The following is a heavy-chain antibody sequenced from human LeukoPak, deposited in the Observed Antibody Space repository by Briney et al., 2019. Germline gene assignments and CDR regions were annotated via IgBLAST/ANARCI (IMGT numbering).Heavy chain of an antibody. J-gene: IGHJ4*02. CDR3: ARHADYYGAGSYDY. CDR1: GGTFSSYA. CDR2: IIPIFGTA. Sequence: SVKVSCKASGGTFSSYAISWVRQAPGQGLEWMGGIIPIFGTANYAQKFQSRVTLTADKSTSTAYMELSSLRSEDTAVYYCARHADYYGAGSYDYWGQGTLVTVSS. D-gene: IGHD3-10*01. V-gene: IGHV1-69*06.